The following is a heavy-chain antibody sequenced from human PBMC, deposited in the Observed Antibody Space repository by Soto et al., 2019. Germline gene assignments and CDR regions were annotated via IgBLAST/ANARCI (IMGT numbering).Heavy chain of an antibody. CDR2: FDPEDGET. CDR1: GYTLSELS. J-gene: IGHJ3*02. V-gene: IGHV1-24*01. Sequence: ASVKVSSKVSGYTLSELSMHWVLQAPGKGLEWMGGFDPEDGETIYAQKFQGRVTMTEDTSTDTAYMELSSLRSEDTAVHYCATAYDSGSYCEGFAIWGQGTMVTVSS. CDR3: ATAYDSGSYCEGFAI. D-gene: IGHD1-26*01.